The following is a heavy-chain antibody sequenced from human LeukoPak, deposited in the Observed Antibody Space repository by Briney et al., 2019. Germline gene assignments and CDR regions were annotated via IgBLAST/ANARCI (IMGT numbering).Heavy chain of an antibody. CDR2: ISWNRGSI. CDR3: ARGSTTVAFEI. J-gene: IGHJ3*02. D-gene: IGHD1-26*01. CDR1: GFTFDDYA. V-gene: IGHV3-9*01. Sequence: GGSLRLSCAASGFTFDDYAMHWVRQAPGKGLEWVSGISWNRGSIGYADSVKGRFTISRENAKNILYLQMNSLRVGDTAVYYCARGSTTVAFEIWGQGTMVSVSS.